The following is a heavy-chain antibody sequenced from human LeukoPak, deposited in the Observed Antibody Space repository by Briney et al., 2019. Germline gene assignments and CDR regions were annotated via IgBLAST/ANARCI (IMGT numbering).Heavy chain of an antibody. D-gene: IGHD6-6*01. J-gene: IGHJ4*02. V-gene: IGHV3-21*01. Sequence: PGGSLRLSCAASGFTFSSYSMNWVRQAPGKGLEWVSSISSSSSYIYYADSVKGRFTISRDNAKNSLYLQMNSLRAEDTAVYYCARDWGDRPIAAHYWGQGTLVTVSS. CDR2: ISSSSSYI. CDR1: GFTFSSYS. CDR3: ARDWGDRPIAAHY.